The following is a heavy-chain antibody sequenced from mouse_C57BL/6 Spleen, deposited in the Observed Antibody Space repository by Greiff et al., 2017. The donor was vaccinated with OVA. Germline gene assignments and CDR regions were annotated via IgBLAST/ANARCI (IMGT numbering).Heavy chain of an antibody. CDR1: GYTFTSYW. V-gene: IGHV1-64*01. D-gene: IGHD1-1*01. Sequence: QVQLQQSGAELVKPGASVKLSCKASGYTFTSYWMHWVKQRPGQGLEWIGMIHPNSGSTNYNEKFKSKATLTVDKSSSTAYMQLSSLTSEDSAVYYCASPSHGSRGGYFDVWGTGTTVTVSS. CDR3: ASPSHGSRGGYFDV. CDR2: IHPNSGST. J-gene: IGHJ1*03.